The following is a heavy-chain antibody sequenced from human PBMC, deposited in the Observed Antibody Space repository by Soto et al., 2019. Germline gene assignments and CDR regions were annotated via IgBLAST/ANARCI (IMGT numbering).Heavy chain of an antibody. CDR3: ARDLPPYCSGGSCYDGTDVRGFDY. CDR2: ISGSGDST. Sequence: GGSLRLSCAASGFTFSSYAMNWVRRAPGKGLEWVSVISGSGDSTYYADSVKGRFTISRDNSKNTLYLQMNSLRAEDTAVYYCARDLPPYCSGGSCYDGTDVRGFDYWGQGTLVTVS. CDR1: GFTFSSYA. J-gene: IGHJ4*02. D-gene: IGHD2-15*01. V-gene: IGHV3-23*01.